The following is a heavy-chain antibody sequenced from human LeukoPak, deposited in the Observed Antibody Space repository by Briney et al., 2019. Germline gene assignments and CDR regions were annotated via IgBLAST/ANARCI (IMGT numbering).Heavy chain of an antibody. CDR3: ARDRRDWLAFGWFDP. D-gene: IGHD3/OR15-3a*01. CDR1: GGSISSYY. CDR2: IYTSGST. Sequence: SETLSLTCTVSGGSISSYYWSWIRQPAGKGLEWIGRIYTSGSTNYNPSLKSRVTMSVDTSKNQFPLKLSSVTAADTAVYYCARDRRDWLAFGWFDPWGQGTLVTVSS. J-gene: IGHJ5*02. V-gene: IGHV4-4*07.